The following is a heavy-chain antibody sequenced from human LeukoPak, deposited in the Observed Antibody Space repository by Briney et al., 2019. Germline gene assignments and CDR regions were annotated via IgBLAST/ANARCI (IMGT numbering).Heavy chain of an antibody. J-gene: IGHJ1*01. V-gene: IGHV3-30*02. CDR1: GFTFSSYG. CDR2: IWYGGSNK. Sequence: GGSLRLSCAASGFTFSSYGMHWVRQAPGKGLEWVAVIWYGGSNKYYADSVKGRFTISRDNSKNTLYLQMNSLRAEDTAVYYFAKPLGPVPYCGSTSCYTEGFQDWGQGTLVTVSS. D-gene: IGHD2-2*02. CDR3: AKPLGPVPYCGSTSCYTEGFQD.